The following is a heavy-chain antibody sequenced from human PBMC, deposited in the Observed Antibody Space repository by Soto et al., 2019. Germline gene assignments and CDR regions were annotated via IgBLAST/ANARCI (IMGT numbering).Heavy chain of an antibody. D-gene: IGHD4-4*01. CDR3: AGWGGQDYNY. J-gene: IGHJ4*02. CDR1: GFTFTDFY. V-gene: IGHV3-7*03. CDR2: IRPDGSET. Sequence: EVQLVQSGGRLVQPGGSLRLSCVGSGFTFTDFYMNWVRQAPGKGLEWVANIRPDGSETNYVESVKGRFTTSRDNAKNSLFLQMNSLRSDDTVVYYCAGWGGQDYNYWGQGILVTVSS.